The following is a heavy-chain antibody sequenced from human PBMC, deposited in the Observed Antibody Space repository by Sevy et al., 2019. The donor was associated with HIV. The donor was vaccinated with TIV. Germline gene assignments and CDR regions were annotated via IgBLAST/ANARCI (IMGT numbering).Heavy chain of an antibody. Sequence: ASVKVSCKASGYTFTSYYMHWVRQAPGQGLEWMGIINPSGGSTSYAQKFQGRVTMTRDTSTRTVYMELSSLRSEDTAVYYCARERRCSGGSCYYYGMDVWGQGTTVTVSS. D-gene: IGHD2-15*01. V-gene: IGHV1-46*01. CDR3: ARERRCSGGSCYYYGMDV. CDR1: GYTFTSYY. CDR2: INPSGGST. J-gene: IGHJ6*02.